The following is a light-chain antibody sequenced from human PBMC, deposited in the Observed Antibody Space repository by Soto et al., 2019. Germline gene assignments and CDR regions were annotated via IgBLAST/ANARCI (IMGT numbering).Light chain of an antibody. J-gene: IGKJ2*01. CDR3: QQSYT. CDR1: QAVGYN. V-gene: IGKV3-15*01. CDR2: GAS. Sequence: EVVMTQSPATLYVSPGERVTLSCRASQAVGYNLAWYQHKPGQAPRLLIYGASTRVTGILTRFSGSGSGTEFTLTISSLQSEDFAIYYCQQSYTFGQGTKLEIK.